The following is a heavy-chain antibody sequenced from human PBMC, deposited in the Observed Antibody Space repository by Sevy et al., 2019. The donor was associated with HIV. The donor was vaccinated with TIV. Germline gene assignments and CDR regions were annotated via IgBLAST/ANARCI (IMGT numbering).Heavy chain of an antibody. V-gene: IGHV3-21*01. CDR3: ARELRSSTSPNWFDP. CDR1: GFTFSSYS. D-gene: IGHD2-2*01. Sequence: GGSLRLSCAASGFTFSSYSMNWVRQAPGKGLEWVSSISSSSYIYYADSVKGRFTISRDNAKNSLYLQMNSLRAEDTAVYYCARELRSSTSPNWFDPWGQGTLVTVSS. CDR2: ISSSSYI. J-gene: IGHJ5*02.